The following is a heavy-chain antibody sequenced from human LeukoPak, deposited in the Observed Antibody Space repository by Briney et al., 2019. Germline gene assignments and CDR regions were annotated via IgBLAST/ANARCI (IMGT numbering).Heavy chain of an antibody. CDR1: GGSISNNF. CDR3: ARASDSSGRYSGGHI. V-gene: IGHV4-59*01. CDR2: VHSDATT. Sequence: SETLSLTCTVSGGSISNNFWSWIRQAPGKGLEWIGYVHSDATTKYNPSLKSRVTISIDTPKNQLSLKVNSVTAADTAVYYCARASDSSGRYSGGHIWGQGTMVTVSS. J-gene: IGHJ3*02. D-gene: IGHD6-13*01.